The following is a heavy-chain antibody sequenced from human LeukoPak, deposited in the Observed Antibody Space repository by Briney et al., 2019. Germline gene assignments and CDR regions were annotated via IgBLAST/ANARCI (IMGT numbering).Heavy chain of an antibody. CDR2: ISSSGSTI. V-gene: IGHV3-48*03. Sequence: GGSLRLSCAASGFTFSSYEMRWVRQAPGKGLEWVSYISSSGSTIYYADSVKGRFTISRDNAKNSLYLQMNSLRAEDTAVYYCARDVSPWLSLYYFDYWGQGTLVTVSS. CDR3: ARDVSPWLSLYYFDY. D-gene: IGHD3-22*01. J-gene: IGHJ4*02. CDR1: GFTFSSYE.